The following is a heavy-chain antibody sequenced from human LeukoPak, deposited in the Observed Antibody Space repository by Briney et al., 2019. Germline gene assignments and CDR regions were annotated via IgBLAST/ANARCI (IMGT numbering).Heavy chain of an antibody. CDR1: GGSFSGYY. D-gene: IGHD3-10*01. V-gene: IGHV4-34*01. Sequence: PSETLSLTCAVYGGSFSGYYWSWVRQPPGKGLEWIGEINHSGSTNYNPSLTSRGTISVATSKNQFSLKLSSVPAADTAVYYCARGWFGYYNWFDPWGQGTLVTVSS. CDR2: INHSGST. CDR3: ARGWFGYYNWFDP. J-gene: IGHJ5*02.